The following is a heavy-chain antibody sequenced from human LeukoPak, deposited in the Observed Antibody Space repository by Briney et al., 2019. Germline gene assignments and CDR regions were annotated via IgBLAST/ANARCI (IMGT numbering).Heavy chain of an antibody. Sequence: GGSLRLSCAASGFTFSSYGMSWVRQAPGKGLEWVSAISGSGGSTYYADSVKGRFTISRDNSKNTLYLQMNSLTAADTAVYYCAREGLRGRRYHDILTGPDWFDPWGQGTLVTVSS. CDR2: ISGSGGST. J-gene: IGHJ5*02. CDR1: GFTFSSYG. D-gene: IGHD3-9*01. CDR3: AREGLRGRRYHDILTGPDWFDP. V-gene: IGHV3-23*01.